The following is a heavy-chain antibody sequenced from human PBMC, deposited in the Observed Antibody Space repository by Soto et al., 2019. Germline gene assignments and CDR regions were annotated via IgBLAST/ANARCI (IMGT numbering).Heavy chain of an antibody. CDR3: AREETAWPLAYGLDV. D-gene: IGHD2-21*02. CDR1: GFTFSSYS. Sequence: EVQLVESGGGLVKPGGSLRLSCVASGFTFSSYSMNWVRQAPGKGLEWVSSISSRGDIYYADSVKGRFTISRDNAKNSVSLQMNGLRAEETAVYYCAREETAWPLAYGLDVWGQGTTVTVFS. J-gene: IGHJ6*02. CDR2: ISSRGDI. V-gene: IGHV3-21*01.